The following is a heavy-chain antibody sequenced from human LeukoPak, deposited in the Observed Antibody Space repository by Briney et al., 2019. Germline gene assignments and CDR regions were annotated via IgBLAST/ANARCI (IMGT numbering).Heavy chain of an antibody. CDR1: GGSISSSSYY. CDR2: IYYSGST. V-gene: IGHV4-39*01. J-gene: IGHJ3*02. D-gene: IGHD6-6*01. CDR3: ARGLGSSLRGAFDI. Sequence: SETLSLTCTVSGGSISSSSYYWGWIRQPPGKGLEWIGSIYYSGSTYYNPSLKSRVTISVDTSKNQFSLKLSSVTAADTAVYYCARGLGSSLRGAFDIWGQGTMVTVSS.